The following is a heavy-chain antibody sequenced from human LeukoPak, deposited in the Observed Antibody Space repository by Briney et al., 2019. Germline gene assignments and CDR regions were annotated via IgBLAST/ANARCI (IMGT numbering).Heavy chain of an antibody. CDR3: ARGVESVIHGYYCIDV. V-gene: IGHV3-30*04. J-gene: IGHJ6*03. CDR1: GFTFSSYA. Sequence: PGGSLRLSCAASGFTFSSYAMHWVRQAPGKGLEWVAVLSYDGSNKYYVDSVKGRFTISRDNSKNTLYLQMNSLRAEDTAVYYCARGVESVIHGYYCIDVWGKGTTVTVSS. D-gene: IGHD3-22*01. CDR2: LSYDGSNK.